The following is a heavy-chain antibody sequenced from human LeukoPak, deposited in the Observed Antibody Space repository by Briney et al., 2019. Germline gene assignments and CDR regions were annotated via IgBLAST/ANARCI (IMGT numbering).Heavy chain of an antibody. J-gene: IGHJ4*02. CDR3: ARGRSSGWTYYFDY. CDR1: GFTFSSYG. Sequence: PGGSLRLSCAASGFTFSSYGMHWVRQAPGKGLEWVAVISYDGSNKYYADSVKGRFTISRDNSKNTLYLQMNSLRAEDTAVYYCARGRSSGWTYYFDYWGQGTLVTVSS. CDR2: ISYDGSNK. D-gene: IGHD6-19*01. V-gene: IGHV3-30*03.